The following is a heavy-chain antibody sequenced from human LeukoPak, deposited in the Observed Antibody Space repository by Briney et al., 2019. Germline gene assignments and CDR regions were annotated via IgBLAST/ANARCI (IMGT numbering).Heavy chain of an antibody. D-gene: IGHD2-15*01. CDR1: GFTFSSYG. J-gene: IGHJ6*02. Sequence: PGGSLRLSCAASGFTFSSYGMHWVRQAPGKGLEWVAVIWYDGSNKYYADSVKGRFTISRDNSKNTLYLQMNSLRAEDTAVYYCARDSYGCSGGSCYFTYYYYYGMDVWGQGTTVTVSS. V-gene: IGHV3-30*19. CDR2: IWYDGSNK. CDR3: ARDSYGCSGGSCYFTYYYYYGMDV.